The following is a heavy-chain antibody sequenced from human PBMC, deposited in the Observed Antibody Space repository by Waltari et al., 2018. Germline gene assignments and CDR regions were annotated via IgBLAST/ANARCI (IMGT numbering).Heavy chain of an antibody. D-gene: IGHD6-19*01. CDR1: GFTFAGFA. J-gene: IGHJ4*02. V-gene: IGHV3-23*01. Sequence: EVQLLESGGGLVQPGGSLRLSCAASGFTFAGFAMSWVRQAPGKGLAWVSGIRTTTGTTYYADSVQGRFTISRDNSKNTLHLQMNSLRAEDTAVYYCARHRSGIDYWGQGTLVTVSS. CDR2: IRTTTGTT. CDR3: ARHRSGIDY.